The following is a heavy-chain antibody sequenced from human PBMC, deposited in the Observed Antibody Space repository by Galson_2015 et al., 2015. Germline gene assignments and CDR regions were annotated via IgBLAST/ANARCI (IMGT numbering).Heavy chain of an antibody. V-gene: IGHV3-33*01. CDR3: ARDPAVVVAATSGSFPPPFDY. J-gene: IGHJ4*02. CDR2: IWYDGSNK. D-gene: IGHD2-15*01. CDR1: GFTFSSYG. Sequence: SLRLSCAASGFTFSSYGMHWVRQAPGKGLEWVAVIWYDGSNKYYADSVKGRFTTSRDNSKNTLYLQMNSLRAEDTAVYYCARDPAVVVAATSGSFPPPFDYWGQGTLVTVSS.